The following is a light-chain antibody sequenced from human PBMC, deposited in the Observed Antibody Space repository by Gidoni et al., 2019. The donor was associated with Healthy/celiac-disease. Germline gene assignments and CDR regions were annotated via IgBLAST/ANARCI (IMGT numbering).Light chain of an antibody. CDR1: QSVSSY. V-gene: IGKV3-11*01. Sequence: EIVLTQSPATLSLSLGERATLSCTASQSVSSYLAWYQQKPGQAPRLLIYDASNRATGIPARFSGSGSGTDFTLTISSLEPEDFAVYYCQQRSNWLTFGGGTKVEIK. J-gene: IGKJ4*01. CDR3: QQRSNWLT. CDR2: DAS.